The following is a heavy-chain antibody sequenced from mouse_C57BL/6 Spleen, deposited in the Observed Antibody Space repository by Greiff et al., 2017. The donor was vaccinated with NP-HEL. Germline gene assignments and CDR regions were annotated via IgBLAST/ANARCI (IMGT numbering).Heavy chain of an antibody. J-gene: IGHJ4*01. CDR1: GFTFSDYG. CDR2: ISSGSSTI. CDR3: ARQIGGAMDY. Sequence: EVNLVESGGGLVKPGGSLKLSCAASGFTFSDYGMHWVRQAPEKGLEWVAYISSGSSTIYYADTVKGRFTISRDNAKNTLFLQMTSLRSEDTAMYYCARQIGGAMDYWGQGTSVTVSS. V-gene: IGHV5-17*01.